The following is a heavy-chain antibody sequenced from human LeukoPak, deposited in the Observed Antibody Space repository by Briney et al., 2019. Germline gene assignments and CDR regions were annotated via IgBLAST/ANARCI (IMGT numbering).Heavy chain of an antibody. V-gene: IGHV3-73*01. CDR2: IRSKADNYAT. CDR1: GFTFSSYG. J-gene: IGHJ4*02. Sequence: GGSLRLSCAASGFTFSSYGMHWVRQASGKGLEWVGRIRSKADNYATAYAASVQGRCTISRDDSKSTAYLQLNSLKTEDTAVYYCTQSNYWGQGALVTVSS. CDR3: TQSNY.